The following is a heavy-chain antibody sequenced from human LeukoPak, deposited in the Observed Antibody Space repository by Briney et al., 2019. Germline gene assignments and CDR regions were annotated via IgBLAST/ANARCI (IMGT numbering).Heavy chain of an antibody. CDR2: INPNSGNT. Sequence: ASVKISCNASGYTFTSYDINWGRQATGQRLEWRGWINPNSGNTGYAQKFQGRVTMTRNTSISTAYMELSSLRSEDTAVYYCARYGSGSYYYYYYGMDVWGQGTTVTVSS. CDR1: GYTFTSYD. D-gene: IGHD3-10*01. J-gene: IGHJ6*02. CDR3: ARYGSGSYYYYYYGMDV. V-gene: IGHV1-8*01.